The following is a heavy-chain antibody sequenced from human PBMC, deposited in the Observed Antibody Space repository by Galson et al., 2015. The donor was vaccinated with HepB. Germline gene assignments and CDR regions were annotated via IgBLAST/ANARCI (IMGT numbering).Heavy chain of an antibody. CDR1: GFTFSSYS. D-gene: IGHD3-3*01. V-gene: IGHV3-48*01. CDR2: ISSSSTI. CDR3: AREGSPYYDFWSGYADY. J-gene: IGHJ4*02. Sequence: SLRLSCAASGFTFSSYSMNWVRQAPGKGLEWVPYISSSSTIYYADSVKGRFTISRDNAKNSLYLQMNSLRAEDTAVYYCAREGSPYYDFWSGYADYWGQGTLVTVSS.